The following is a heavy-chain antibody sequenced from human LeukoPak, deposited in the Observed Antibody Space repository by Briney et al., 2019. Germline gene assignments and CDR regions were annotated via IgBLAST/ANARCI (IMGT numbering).Heavy chain of an antibody. CDR1: GFTFSSYA. D-gene: IGHD2-8*01. J-gene: IGHJ5*02. CDR2: ISGSGGST. CDR3: ARDCTRINCSAGIDA. Sequence: PGGSLRLSCTASGFTFSSYAMNWVRQAPGRGLEWVSSISGSGGSTYYADSVKGRFTISRDNSKYTVQLQMNSLRGEDTALYYCARDCTRINCSAGIDAWGQGTLVTVTS. V-gene: IGHV3-23*01.